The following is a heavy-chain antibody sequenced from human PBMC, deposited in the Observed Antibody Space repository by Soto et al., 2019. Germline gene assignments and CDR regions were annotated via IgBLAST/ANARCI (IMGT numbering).Heavy chain of an antibody. D-gene: IGHD3-16*01. V-gene: IGHV1-8*01. Sequence: ASVKVSCKASGYSFTSCDINWVRQATGQGLEWMGWMNPNSGNTGYAQKFKGRVTMTRNTSISTAYMELSSLRSEDTAVYYCARAPFKGGNYSYYGMDFRGQGTMVTVSS. J-gene: IGHJ6*02. CDR2: MNPNSGNT. CDR1: GYSFTSCD. CDR3: ARAPFKGGNYSYYGMDF.